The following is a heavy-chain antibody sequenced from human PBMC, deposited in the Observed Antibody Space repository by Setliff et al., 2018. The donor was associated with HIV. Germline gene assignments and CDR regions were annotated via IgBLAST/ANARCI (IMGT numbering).Heavy chain of an antibody. Sequence: SETLSLTCTVSGGSFSDYYRSWIRQPAGKGLEWIGYIYYSGSTYYNPSLKSRVTISVDTSRNQFSLKLSSVTAADTAVYYCARDRSDYYNLPGYFDHWGQGTPVTVSS. CDR3: ARDRSDYYNLPGYFDH. J-gene: IGHJ4*02. V-gene: IGHV4-59*06. D-gene: IGHD3-3*01. CDR2: IYYSGST. CDR1: GGSFSDYY.